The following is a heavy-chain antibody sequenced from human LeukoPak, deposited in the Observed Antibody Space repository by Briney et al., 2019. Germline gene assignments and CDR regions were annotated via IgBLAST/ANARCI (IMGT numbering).Heavy chain of an antibody. D-gene: IGHD6-19*01. Sequence: PSETLSLTCTVSGGSVSSDYWNWIRQPPGKGLEWIGYIYYSGSTNYNPSLKSRVTISADTSKNHFSLKLRSVTAADTAVYYCARHLLGEQWLVPFDYWGQGTLVTVSS. J-gene: IGHJ4*02. CDR1: GGSVSSDY. V-gene: IGHV4-59*08. CDR2: IYYSGST. CDR3: ARHLLGEQWLVPFDY.